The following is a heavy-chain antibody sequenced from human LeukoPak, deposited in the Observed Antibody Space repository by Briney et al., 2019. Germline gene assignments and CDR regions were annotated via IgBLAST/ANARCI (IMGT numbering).Heavy chain of an antibody. CDR3: AKRYDSSGYYYSYFDY. CDR2: ISYDGSNK. Sequence: GGSLRLSCAASGFTFSSYGMHWVRQAPGKGLEWVAVISYDGSNKYYADSVKGRFTISRDNSKNTLYLQMNSLRAEDTAVYYCAKRYDSSGYYYSYFDYWGQGTLVTVSS. J-gene: IGHJ4*02. D-gene: IGHD3-22*01. V-gene: IGHV3-30*18. CDR1: GFTFSSYG.